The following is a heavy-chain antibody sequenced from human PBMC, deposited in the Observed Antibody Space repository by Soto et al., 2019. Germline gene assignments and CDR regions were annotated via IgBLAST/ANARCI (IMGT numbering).Heavy chain of an antibody. CDR2: IYVGDSDT. J-gene: IGHJ5*02. V-gene: IGHV5-51*01. CDR3: ARHEGGLKNWFDP. CDR1: GNNIASTW. D-gene: IGHD3-16*01. Sequence: GESLKISCKGSGNNIASTWIGWVRQMPGKGLEWMGIIYVGDSDTRYSPSFQGQVTISADKSISTAYLQWSSLKASDTAMYYCARHEGGLKNWFDPWGQGTLVTVSS.